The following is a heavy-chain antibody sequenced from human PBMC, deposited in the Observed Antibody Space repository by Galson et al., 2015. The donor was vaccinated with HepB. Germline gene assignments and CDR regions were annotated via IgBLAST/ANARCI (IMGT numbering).Heavy chain of an antibody. CDR2: IIPIFGPA. CDR3: ARDKYSSSSCYRSLDYFDY. J-gene: IGHJ4*02. CDR1: GGTFSSYS. V-gene: IGHV1-69*13. D-gene: IGHD3-22*01. Sequence: SVKVSCKASGGTFSSYSISWVRQAPGQGLEWMGGIIPIFGPANYAQKFQGRVTITADESTTTAYMELSSLRSEDTAVYYCARDKYSSSSCYRSLDYFDYWGQGTLVTVSS.